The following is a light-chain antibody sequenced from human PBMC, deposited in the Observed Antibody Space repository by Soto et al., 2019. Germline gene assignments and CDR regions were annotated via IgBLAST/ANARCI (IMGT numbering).Light chain of an antibody. CDR1: QSVSSY. Sequence: EIVLTQSPATLSLSAGDRATLSCRASQSVSSYLAWYQQKPGQAPRLLIYDASNMATGIPARFSGSGSGTDFTLTISSLEPEDFAVYFCQQRINWPLTFGGGTKVEIK. V-gene: IGKV3-11*01. J-gene: IGKJ4*01. CDR3: QQRINWPLT. CDR2: DAS.